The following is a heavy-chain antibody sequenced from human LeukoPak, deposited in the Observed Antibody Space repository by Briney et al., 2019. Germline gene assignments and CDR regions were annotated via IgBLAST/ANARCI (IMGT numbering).Heavy chain of an antibody. CDR2: IWNDGINK. CDR1: GFTFTSYA. CDR3: ARDSRAWSFDY. Sequence: GGSLRLSCAASGFTFTSYAMHWVRQAPGKGLEWVAVIWNDGINKYYADSVKGRFTISRDNPKNTVYLQMNSQRAEDTAVYYCARDSRAWSFDYWGQGILVTVSS. V-gene: IGHV3-33*01. D-gene: IGHD6-19*01. J-gene: IGHJ4*02.